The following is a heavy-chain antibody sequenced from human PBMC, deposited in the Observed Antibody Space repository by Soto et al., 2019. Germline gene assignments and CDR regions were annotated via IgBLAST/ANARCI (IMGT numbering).Heavy chain of an antibody. V-gene: IGHV4-34*01. CDR2: INHSGST. D-gene: IGHD6-13*01. Sequence: NPSETLSLTCAVYGGSFSGYYWSWIRQPPGKGLEWIGEINHSGSTNYNPSLKSRVTISVDTSKNQFSLKLSSVTAADTAVYYCASIAAAGTHIHQYYFGYWGQGTLVTVSS. CDR1: GGSFSGYY. CDR3: ASIAAAGTHIHQYYFGY. J-gene: IGHJ4*02.